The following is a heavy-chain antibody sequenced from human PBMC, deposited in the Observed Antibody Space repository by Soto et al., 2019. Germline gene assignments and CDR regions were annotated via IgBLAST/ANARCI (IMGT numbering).Heavy chain of an antibody. V-gene: IGHV3-21*01. CDR2: ISSASDYI. D-gene: IGHD6-13*01. CDR1: GFTFSSYS. Sequence: EVQLVESGGGLVKPGGSLRLSCAASGFTFSSYSMNWVRQAPGKGLEWVSCISSASDYIYYADSVKGRFTISRDNAKNSLYLQMNSLRAEDTALYYCVRGPTSGYSSSFFLYWGQGTLITGSS. CDR3: VRGPTSGYSSSFFLY. J-gene: IGHJ4*02.